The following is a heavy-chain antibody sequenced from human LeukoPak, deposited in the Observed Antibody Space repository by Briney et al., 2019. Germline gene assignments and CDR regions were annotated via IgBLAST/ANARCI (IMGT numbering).Heavy chain of an antibody. CDR2: ISSSGDSI. D-gene: IGHD1-26*01. V-gene: IGHV3-48*03. Sequence: PGGSLRLSCEASGFTLTTYEMNWVRQAPGKGLEWVSYISSSGDSIYYADSVKGRFTISRDNAKNSLSLQMNSLRAEDTAIYYCARDRRVGATCSVCAFDIWGQGTTVTVSS. CDR1: GFTLTTYE. J-gene: IGHJ3*02. CDR3: ARDRRVGATCSVCAFDI.